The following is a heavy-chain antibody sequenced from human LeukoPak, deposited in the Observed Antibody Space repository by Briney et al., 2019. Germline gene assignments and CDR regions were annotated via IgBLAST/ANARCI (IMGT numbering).Heavy chain of an antibody. Sequence: ASVKVSCKASGGTFSSYAISWVRQAPGQGLEWMGGIIPSLGTANYAQKFKGRVTITADKSTSTAYMELSSLRSEDTAVYYCARDRIAVAGRKYYYYMDVWGKGTTVTISS. CDR1: GGTFSSYA. J-gene: IGHJ6*03. CDR3: ARDRIAVAGRKYYYYMDV. V-gene: IGHV1-69*06. CDR2: IIPSLGTA. D-gene: IGHD6-19*01.